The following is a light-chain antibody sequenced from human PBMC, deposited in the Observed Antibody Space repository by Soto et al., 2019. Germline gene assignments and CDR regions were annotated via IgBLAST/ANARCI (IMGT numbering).Light chain of an antibody. CDR1: QSVSNNY. CDR2: GAS. V-gene: IGKV3-20*01. J-gene: IGKJ3*01. CDR3: QQYCSSPFS. Sequence: EIVLTQSPGTLSLSPGERATLSCRASQSVSNNYLAWYQQKPGQAPRLLIYGASSRATGIPDRVSGSGSGADFSLTISRLEPEEFAVYYCQQYCSSPFSFGPGTKVYIK.